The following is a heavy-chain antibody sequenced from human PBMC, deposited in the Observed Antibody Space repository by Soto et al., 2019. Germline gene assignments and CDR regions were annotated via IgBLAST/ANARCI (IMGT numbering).Heavy chain of an antibody. CDR2: IYYSGST. CDR1: DGSRFSRSSY. Sequence: CSVGDGSRFSRSSYRSSISKPPGKGLEWIGSIYYSGSTYYNPSLKSRVTISVDTSKNQFSLKLSSVTAADTAVYYCARSSPHSGYYAPCDYWGQGTLVTVSS. D-gene: IGHD3-22*01. V-gene: IGHV4-39*01. J-gene: IGHJ4*02. CDR3: ARSSPHSGYYAPCDY.